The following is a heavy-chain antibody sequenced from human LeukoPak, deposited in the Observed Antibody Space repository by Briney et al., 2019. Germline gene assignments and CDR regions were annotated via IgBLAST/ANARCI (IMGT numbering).Heavy chain of an antibody. CDR1: GFTFGDYA. Sequence: GGSLRLSCTASGFTFGDYAMSWFRQAPGKGLEWVGFIRSKAYGGTTEYAASVKGRFTISRDDSKSIAYLQMNSLKTEDTAVYYCTTIPTGPNVPGGYFDYWGQGTLVTVSS. CDR2: IRSKAYGGTT. CDR3: TTIPTGPNVPGGYFDY. D-gene: IGHD3-10*02. V-gene: IGHV3-49*03. J-gene: IGHJ4*02.